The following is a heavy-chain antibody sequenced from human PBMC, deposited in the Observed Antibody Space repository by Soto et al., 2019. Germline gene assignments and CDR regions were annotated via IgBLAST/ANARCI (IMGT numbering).Heavy chain of an antibody. CDR2: NYYSGIT. V-gene: IGHV4-31*03. CDR1: GGSISSGGYY. CDR3: ARGSSIAGLYYGMDV. D-gene: IGHD6-6*01. Sequence: QVQLQESGPGLVKPSQTLSLTCTVSGGSISSGGYYWTWIRQHPGKGLEWIGYNYYSGITYYNPSLKRRATISLDTSKNQFSLKLSSVTAADTAVYYCARGSSIAGLYYGMDVWGQGTTVTVSS. J-gene: IGHJ6*02.